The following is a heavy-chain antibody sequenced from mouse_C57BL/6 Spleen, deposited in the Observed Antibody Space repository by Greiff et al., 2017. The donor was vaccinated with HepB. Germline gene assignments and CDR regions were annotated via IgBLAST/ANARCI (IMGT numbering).Heavy chain of an antibody. J-gene: IGHJ2*01. CDR3: APITTVVGDY. CDR2: IHPNSGSS. CDR1: GYTFTSYW. Sequence: VQLQQPGAELVKPGASVKLSCKASGYTFTSYWMHWVKQRPGQGLEWIGMIHPNSGSSNYNEKFKSKATLTVDKSSSTAYMQLSSLTSEDSAVYYCAPITTVVGDYWGQGTTLTVSS. V-gene: IGHV1-64*01. D-gene: IGHD1-1*01.